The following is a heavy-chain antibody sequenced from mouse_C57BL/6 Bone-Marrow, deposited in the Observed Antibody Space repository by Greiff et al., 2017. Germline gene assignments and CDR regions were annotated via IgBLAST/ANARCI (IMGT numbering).Heavy chain of an antibody. CDR1: GFNIKDDY. D-gene: IGHD1-1*01. Sequence: VQLQQSGAELVRPGASVKLSCTASGFNIKDDYMHWVKQRPEQGLEWIGWIDPENGDTEYASKFQGKATIPADTSSNTAYLQLSSLTSEDTAVYYCTTWLRSYFDYWGQGTTLTVSS. J-gene: IGHJ2*01. CDR3: TTWLRSYFDY. CDR2: IDPENGDT. V-gene: IGHV14-4*01.